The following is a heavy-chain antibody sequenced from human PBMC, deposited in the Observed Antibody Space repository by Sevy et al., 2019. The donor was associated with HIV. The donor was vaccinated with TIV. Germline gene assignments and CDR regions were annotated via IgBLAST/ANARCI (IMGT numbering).Heavy chain of an antibody. CDR3: AKDFTYYDILTCYRIPYYFDY. J-gene: IGHJ4*02. D-gene: IGHD3-9*01. CDR1: GFTFSSYA. V-gene: IGHV3-23*01. Sequence: GGSLRLSCAASGFTFSSYAMSWVRQAPGKGLEWVSAISGSGGSTYYADSVKGWFTISRDNSKNTLYLQMNSLRAEDTAVYYCAKDFTYYDILTCYRIPYYFDYWGQGTLVTVSS. CDR2: ISGSGGST.